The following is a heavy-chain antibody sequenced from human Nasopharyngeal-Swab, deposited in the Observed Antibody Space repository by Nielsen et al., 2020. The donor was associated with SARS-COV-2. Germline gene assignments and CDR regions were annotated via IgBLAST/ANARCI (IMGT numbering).Heavy chain of an antibody. J-gene: IGHJ3*02. V-gene: IGHV3-30*18. Sequence: GGSLRLSCKASGFNFNNYGMHWVRKAPGKGLEWVAVISYEGSKKSYADSVKGRFTISRDYSINTLFLQMNSLRVDDTAVYYCAKANQLCWFGQFRNDALDIWGQGALVTVSS. D-gene: IGHD3-10*01. CDR3: AKANQLCWFGQFRNDALDI. CDR2: ISYEGSKK. CDR1: GFNFNNYG.